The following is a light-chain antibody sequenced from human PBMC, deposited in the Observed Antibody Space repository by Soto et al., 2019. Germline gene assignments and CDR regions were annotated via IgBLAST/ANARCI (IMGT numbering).Light chain of an antibody. CDR1: SSDVGGYNY. J-gene: IGLJ2*01. V-gene: IGLV2-8*01. CDR2: EVT. Sequence: QSALTQPPSASGSPGQSVTISCTGTSSDVGGYNYVSWYQQHPGKAPKLMIYEVTKRPSGVPDRFSGSKSGNTASLTVSGLQAEDEADCYCSSYSGSNKLLFGGGTQLTVL. CDR3: SSYSGSNKLL.